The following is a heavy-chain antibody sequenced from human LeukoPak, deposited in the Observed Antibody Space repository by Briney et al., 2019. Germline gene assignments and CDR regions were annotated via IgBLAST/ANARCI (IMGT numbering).Heavy chain of an antibody. CDR1: GGSFSGYY. Sequence: SETLSLTCAVHGGSFSGYYWSWIRQPPGKGLEWIGEINHSGSTNYNPSLKSRVTISVDTSKNQFSLKLSSVTAADTAVYYCARLLLWFGAYGMDVWGQGTTVTVSS. J-gene: IGHJ6*02. CDR2: INHSGST. CDR3: ARLLLWFGAYGMDV. D-gene: IGHD3-10*01. V-gene: IGHV4-34*01.